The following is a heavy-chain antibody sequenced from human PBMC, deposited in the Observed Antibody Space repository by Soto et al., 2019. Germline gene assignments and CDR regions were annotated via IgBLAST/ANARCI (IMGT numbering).Heavy chain of an antibody. Sequence: EVQLVESGGGLVQPGGSLRLSCAASGFTFSSYWMHWVRQAPGKGLVWVSRINSDGSSTSYADSVKGRFTISRDNAKNTLYLQMNSLRADDTAVYYCAMDIVVVVAATPHYWGQGTLVTVSS. D-gene: IGHD2-15*01. CDR2: INSDGSST. J-gene: IGHJ4*02. V-gene: IGHV3-74*01. CDR3: AMDIVVVVAATPHY. CDR1: GFTFSSYW.